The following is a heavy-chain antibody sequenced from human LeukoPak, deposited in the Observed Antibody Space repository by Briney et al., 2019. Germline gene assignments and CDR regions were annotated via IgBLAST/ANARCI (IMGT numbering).Heavy chain of an antibody. Sequence: PSETLSLTCTVSGGSISSGDYYWSWIRQPPGKGLEWIGYIYYSGSTYYNPSLTSRVTISVDTSKNQFSLKLSSVTAADTAVYYCARDSGRSLRYSDYWGQGTLVTVSS. CDR3: ARDSGRSLRYSDY. CDR1: GGSISSGDYY. V-gene: IGHV4-30-4*08. D-gene: IGHD3-9*01. CDR2: IYYSGST. J-gene: IGHJ4*02.